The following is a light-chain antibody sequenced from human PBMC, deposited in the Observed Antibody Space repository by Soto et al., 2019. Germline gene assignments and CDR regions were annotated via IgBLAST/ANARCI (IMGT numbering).Light chain of an antibody. Sequence: QSALTQPASVYGSPGQSISISCTGTSSDVGGYNYVSWYQQHPGKAPKLMIYEVSNRPSGVSNRFSGSKSGNTASLTISGLQAEDEADYYCSSYTSSSTRVFGGGTMLTVL. CDR3: SSYTSSSTRV. CDR2: EVS. J-gene: IGLJ3*02. CDR1: SSDVGGYNY. V-gene: IGLV2-14*01.